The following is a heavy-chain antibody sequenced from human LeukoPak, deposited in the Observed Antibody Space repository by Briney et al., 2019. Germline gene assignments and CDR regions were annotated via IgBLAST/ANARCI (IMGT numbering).Heavy chain of an antibody. CDR3: ARDLTNDYYYDSSGYSGAAFDI. CDR2: IYHSGRT. J-gene: IGHJ3*02. D-gene: IGHD3-22*01. CDR1: GGSISSGGYS. V-gene: IGHV4-30-2*01. Sequence: PSQTLSLTCAVSGGSISSGGYSWSWIRQPPGKGLEWLGYIYHSGRTYYNPSLKNRVTISVEMSKNQFSLKLSSVTAADTAVYYCARDLTNDYYYDSSGYSGAAFDIWGQGTMVTVSS.